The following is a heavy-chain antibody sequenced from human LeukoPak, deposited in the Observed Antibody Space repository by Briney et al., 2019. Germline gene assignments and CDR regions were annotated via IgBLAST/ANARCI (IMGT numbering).Heavy chain of an antibody. V-gene: IGHV1-2*02. CDR2: INPNSGGT. J-gene: IGHJ4*02. D-gene: IGHD2-15*01. CDR3: ARVVVAATRGSDYFDY. CDR1: GYTFTGYY. Sequence: ASVKVSCKASGYTFTGYYIHWVRQAPGQGLEWMGWINPNSGGTNYAQKFQGRVTMTRDTSISTAYMELSRLRSGDTAVYYCARVVVAATRGSDYFDYWGQGTLVTVSS.